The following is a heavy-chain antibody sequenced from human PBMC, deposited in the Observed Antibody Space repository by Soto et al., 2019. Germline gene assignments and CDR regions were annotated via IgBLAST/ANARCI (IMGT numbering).Heavy chain of an antibody. V-gene: IGHV3-21*06. CDR1: GFTFTRYS. CDR3: ARQSEDLTSNFDY. Sequence: GGSLRLSCAASGFTFTRYSMNWVRQAPGKGLEWVSSISSTTNYIYYGDSMKGRFTISRDNAKNSLYLEMNSLRAEDTAVYYCARQSEDLTSNFDYWGQGTLVTVSS. CDR2: ISSTTNYI. J-gene: IGHJ4*02.